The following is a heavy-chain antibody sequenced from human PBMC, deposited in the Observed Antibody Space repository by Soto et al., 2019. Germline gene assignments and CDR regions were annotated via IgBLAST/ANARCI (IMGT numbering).Heavy chain of an antibody. Sequence: QVQLVESGGGVVQSGGSLRLSCAASGFTFTRYGFHWVRQAPGKGLEWVAVIWYDGSKEYYGDSVKDRFTISKDNSKTTVYLQMTSLPAEDTAVYYCARDGEVGIGKSYLGLWGRGTLVTVSA. J-gene: IGHJ2*01. CDR2: IWYDGSKE. V-gene: IGHV3-33*01. CDR3: ARDGEVGIGKSYLGL. CDR1: GFTFTRYG. D-gene: IGHD2-21*01.